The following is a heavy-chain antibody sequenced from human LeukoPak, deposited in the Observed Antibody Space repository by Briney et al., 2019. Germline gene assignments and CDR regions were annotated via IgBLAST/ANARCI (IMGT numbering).Heavy chain of an antibody. V-gene: IGHV3-74*01. CDR2: IYTDGSRT. J-gene: IGHJ4*02. CDR3: ARGDHVGYFLDY. Sequence: GWSLRLSCAASGFTFSGYWMHWVRQAPGKGLVWVSRIYTDGSRTNYADSVWGRFTISRDNAKNTLYLQLDSLRAEDTAVYYCARGDHVGYFLDYWGQGTLVTVSS. CDR1: GFTFSGYW. D-gene: IGHD1-26*01.